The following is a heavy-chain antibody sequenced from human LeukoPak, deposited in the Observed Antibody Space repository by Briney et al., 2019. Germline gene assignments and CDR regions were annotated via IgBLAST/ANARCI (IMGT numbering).Heavy chain of an antibody. CDR1: GFTFGDYA. V-gene: IGHV3-49*03. D-gene: IGHD4-23*01. J-gene: IGHJ4*02. CDR3: ARADYGGNAGGF. CDR2: IRAKTYGGTT. Sequence: GGSLRLSCAASGFTFGDYAMSWFRQAPGKGLEWVGFIRAKTYGGTTQYAASVKDRFTISRDDSKSIAYLQMNSLKTEDTAVYYCARADYGGNAGGFWGQGTLVIVSS.